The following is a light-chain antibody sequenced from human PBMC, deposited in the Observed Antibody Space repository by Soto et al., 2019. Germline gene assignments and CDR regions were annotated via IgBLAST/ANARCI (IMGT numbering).Light chain of an antibody. Sequence: QPASVSGSPGQSITISCTGTSSDVGGYNHVSWYQQHPGKAPKLMIYDVSNRPSGVSNRFSGSKSANTASLTISGLQAEDEADYYCSSYTGSSTYVVFGGGTKLTVL. V-gene: IGLV2-14*01. CDR2: DVS. CDR1: SSDVGGYNH. CDR3: SSYTGSSTYVV. J-gene: IGLJ2*01.